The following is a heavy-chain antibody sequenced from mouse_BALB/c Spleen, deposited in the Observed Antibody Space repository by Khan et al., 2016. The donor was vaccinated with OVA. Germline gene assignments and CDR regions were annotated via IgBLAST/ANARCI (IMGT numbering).Heavy chain of an antibody. J-gene: IGHJ2*01. CDR2: ISYSGNT. CDR3: AIIYGGDFDY. V-gene: IGHV3-2*02. Sequence: EVQLQESGPGLVKPSQSLSLTCTVTGYSITSDYAWNWIRQFPGNKLEWMGHISYSGNTKYNPSLKSRISITRDTSKNQFFLQLNSVTTEDTATYYCAIIYGGDFDYWGQCTTLTVSS. D-gene: IGHD1-1*01. CDR1: GYSITSDYA.